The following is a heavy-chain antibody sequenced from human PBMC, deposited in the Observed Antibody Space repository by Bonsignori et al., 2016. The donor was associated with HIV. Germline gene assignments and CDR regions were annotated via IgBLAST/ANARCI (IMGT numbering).Heavy chain of an antibody. CDR2: ISAYNGNT. Sequence: WVRQAPGQGLEWMGWISAYNGNTNYAQKLQGRVTMTTDTSTSTAYMELRSLRSDDTAVYYCAREPLGRLGSVSRGWYFDLWGRGTLVTVSS. V-gene: IGHV1-18*01. CDR3: AREPLGRLGSVSRGWYFDL. D-gene: IGHD3-10*01. J-gene: IGHJ2*01.